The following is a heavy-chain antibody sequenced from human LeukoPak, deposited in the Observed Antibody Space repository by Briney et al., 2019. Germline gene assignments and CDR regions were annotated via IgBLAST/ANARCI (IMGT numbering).Heavy chain of an antibody. CDR2: IYYSGST. J-gene: IGHJ5*02. D-gene: IGHD2/OR15-2a*01. CDR1: GGSISSSNW. V-gene: IGHV4-4*02. Sequence: PSETLSLTCAVSGGSISSSNWWSWARQPPGKGLEWIGEIYYSGSTKYNPSLKSRATISVDTSKNQFSLKFYSVTAADTAVYYCVRSSRDYFGPWGQGTLVTVSS. CDR3: VRSSRDYFGP.